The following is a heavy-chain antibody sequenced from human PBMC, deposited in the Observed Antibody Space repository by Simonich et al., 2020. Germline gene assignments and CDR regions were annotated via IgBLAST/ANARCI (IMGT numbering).Heavy chain of an antibody. CDR3: ARWIAVAGTGAYGMDV. Sequence: EVQLVESGGGLVKPGGSLRLSCAASGFTFSSYSMNWVRQAPGKGLGWVSSISISSSYIYYEDAVKGRFTISRDNAKNSLYLQMNSLRAEDTAVYYCARWIAVAGTGAYGMDVWGQGTTVTVSS. J-gene: IGHJ6*02. CDR1: GFTFSSYS. V-gene: IGHV3-21*01. D-gene: IGHD6-19*01. CDR2: ISISSSYI.